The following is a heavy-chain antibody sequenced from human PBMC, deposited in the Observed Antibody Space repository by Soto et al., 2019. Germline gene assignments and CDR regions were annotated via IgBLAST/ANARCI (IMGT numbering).Heavy chain of an antibody. CDR3: ARTRLGSYGHHYYYGMDV. CDR2: IYPGDSDT. J-gene: IGHJ6*02. V-gene: IGHV5-51*01. Sequence: PGESLKISCKGSGYSFTSYWIGWVRQMPGKGLEWMGIIYPGDSDTRYSPSFQGQVTISANKSISTAYLQWSSLKASATAMYYCARTRLGSYGHHYYYGMDVWGQGTTVTVSS. D-gene: IGHD5-18*01. CDR1: GYSFTSYW.